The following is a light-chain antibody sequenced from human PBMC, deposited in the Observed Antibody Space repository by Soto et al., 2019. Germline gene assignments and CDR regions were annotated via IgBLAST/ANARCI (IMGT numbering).Light chain of an antibody. Sequence: QSVLTQPASVSASPGQSITISCTGTSSDIGAYNYVSWYQQYPGTAPKLIIYAVSSRPSGISSRFSGSKSVSTASLTISGLQAEDEADYYCSSHTTSSSLVFGTGTKVTVL. J-gene: IGLJ1*01. CDR3: SSHTTSSSLV. CDR2: AVS. CDR1: SSDIGAYNY. V-gene: IGLV2-14*01.